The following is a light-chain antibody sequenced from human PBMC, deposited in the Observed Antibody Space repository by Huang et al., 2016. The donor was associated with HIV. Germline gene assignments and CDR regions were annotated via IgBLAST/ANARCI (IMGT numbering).Light chain of an antibody. CDR1: QSVSTF. V-gene: IGKV3-11*01. CDR3: QQHSYWPIT. Sequence: DIVLTQSPATLSLSPGERATVSCRAIQSVSTFLAWYQHKPGQAPRLLIFDASNRASGVPARFSGTGSGTDFTLTISSLEPSDVAVYYCQQHSYWPITFGRGTRLEI. CDR2: DAS. J-gene: IGKJ5*01.